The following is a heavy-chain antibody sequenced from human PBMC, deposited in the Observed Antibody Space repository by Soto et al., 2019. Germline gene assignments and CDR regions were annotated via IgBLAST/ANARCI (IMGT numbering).Heavy chain of an antibody. V-gene: IGHV3-21*01. Sequence: EVQLVESGGGLVKPGGSLRLSCAASGFTFSSYSMNWVRQAPGKGQEWVSSISSGSDYIFYADSVKGRFTISRDNAKNSLFLQMNSLTAEDTAVYYCARSPVGDAFNVWGQGTVVTVSS. CDR3: ARSPVGDAFNV. CDR1: GFTFSSYS. J-gene: IGHJ3*01. CDR2: ISSGSDYI.